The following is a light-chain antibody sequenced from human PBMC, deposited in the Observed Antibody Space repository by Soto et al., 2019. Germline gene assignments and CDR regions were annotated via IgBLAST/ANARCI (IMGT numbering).Light chain of an antibody. V-gene: IGKV3-11*01. Sequence: EIMLTQSPATLSLSPGERATLSCRASQSVSSYLAWYQQKPGQAPRLLIYDASNRATGIPARFSGSGSGTDLTLTISSLEPEDFAVYYCQQRSNWPWTFGQGTKV. CDR2: DAS. J-gene: IGKJ1*01. CDR1: QSVSSY. CDR3: QQRSNWPWT.